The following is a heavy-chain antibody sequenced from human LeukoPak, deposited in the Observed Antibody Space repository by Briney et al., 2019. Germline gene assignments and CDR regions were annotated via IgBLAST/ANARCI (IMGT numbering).Heavy chain of an antibody. V-gene: IGHV1-3*01. CDR3: ARASYYYDIQPPVDY. D-gene: IGHD3-22*01. J-gene: IGHJ4*02. CDR2: INAGNGNT. Sequence: ASVKVSCKASGYTFTSYAMHWVRQAPGQRLEWMGWINAGNGNTKYSQKFQGRVTITRDTSASTAYMELSSLRSEDTAVYYCARASYYYDIQPPVDYWGQGTLVTVSS. CDR1: GYTFTSYA.